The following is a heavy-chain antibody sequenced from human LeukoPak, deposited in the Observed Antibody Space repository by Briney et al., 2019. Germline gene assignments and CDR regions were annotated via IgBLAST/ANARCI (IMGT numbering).Heavy chain of an antibody. V-gene: IGHV4-61*05. D-gene: IGHD6-19*01. CDR2: IYYSGST. CDR3: ARAVAGRFLGGMDV. Sequence: SETLSLTCTVSGGSISSSSYYWGWIRPPPGKGLEWIGYIYYSGSTNYNPSLKSRVTISVDTSKNQFSLKLSSVTAADTAVYYCARAVAGRFLGGMDVWGQGTTVTVSS. CDR1: GGSISSSSYY. J-gene: IGHJ6*02.